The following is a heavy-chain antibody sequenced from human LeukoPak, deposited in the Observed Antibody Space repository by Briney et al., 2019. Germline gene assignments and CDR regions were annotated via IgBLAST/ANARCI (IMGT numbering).Heavy chain of an antibody. Sequence: SVKVSCKASGGTFSSYSISWVRQAPGQGLEWMGGIIPIFDTADYAQKFQGRVTITADESTSTAYMELSSLRSEDTAVFYCARISLGAIWGYYYDMDVWGQGTTVTVSS. V-gene: IGHV1-69*01. CDR1: GGTFSSYS. CDR3: ARISLGAIWGYYYDMDV. J-gene: IGHJ6*02. D-gene: IGHD1-26*01. CDR2: IIPIFDTA.